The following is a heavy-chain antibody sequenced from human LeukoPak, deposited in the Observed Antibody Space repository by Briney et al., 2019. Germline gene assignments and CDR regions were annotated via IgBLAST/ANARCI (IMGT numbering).Heavy chain of an antibody. J-gene: IGHJ4*02. CDR2: INSDGRTS. Sequence: GGSLRLSCAASGFTFSNYWMHWVRQAPGKGLVWVSRINSDGRTSYYADSVKGRFTISRDNAQNTLSLQMNSLRAEDTAVYYCARLVGATNNIDHWGQGTLVTVSS. CDR3: ARLVGATNNIDH. V-gene: IGHV3-74*01. CDR1: GFTFSNYW. D-gene: IGHD1-26*01.